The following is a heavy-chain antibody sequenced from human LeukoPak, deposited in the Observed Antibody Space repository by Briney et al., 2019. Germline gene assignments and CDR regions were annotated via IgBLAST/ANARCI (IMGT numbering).Heavy chain of an antibody. J-gene: IGHJ4*02. V-gene: IGHV4-30-4*01. CDR2: IYYSGST. D-gene: IGHD1-26*01. Sequence: MSSETLSLTCTVSGGSISSGDYYWSWIRQPPGKGLEWIGYIYYSGSTYYNPSLKSRVTISVDTSKNQFSLKLSSVTAADTAVYYCASIVGATTIDYWGQGTLVTVSS. CDR1: GGSISSGDYY. CDR3: ASIVGATTIDY.